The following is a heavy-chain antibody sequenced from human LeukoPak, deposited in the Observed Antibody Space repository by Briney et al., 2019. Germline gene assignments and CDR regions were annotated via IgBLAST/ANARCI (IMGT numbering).Heavy chain of an antibody. CDR2: ISAYNGNT. J-gene: IGHJ4*02. V-gene: IGHV1-18*01. CDR3: ARDADIEVGYSSSSSSDY. D-gene: IGHD6-6*01. Sequence: ASVKVSCKASGYTFTSYGISWVRQAPGQGLEWMGWISAYNGNTNYAQELQGRVTMTTDTSTSTAYMEPRSLRSDDTAVYYCARDADIEVGYSSSSSSDYWGQGTLVTVSS. CDR1: GYTFTSYG.